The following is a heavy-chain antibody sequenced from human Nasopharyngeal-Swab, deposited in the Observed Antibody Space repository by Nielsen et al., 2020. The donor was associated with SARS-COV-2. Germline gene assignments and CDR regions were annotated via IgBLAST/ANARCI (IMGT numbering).Heavy chain of an antibody. V-gene: IGHV1-2*06. CDR2: LNPNSGGT. CDR1: GYPFGGYY. CDR3: ARGHYCSALSCYSEEKYYFDY. J-gene: IGHJ4*02. D-gene: IGHD2-15*01. Sequence: ASVKVSCKASGYPFGGYYIHWVRQAPGQGPEWMGRLNPNSGGTNYAQQFQGRVTMTRDTSITTVYMELRRLTSDDTALYFCARGHYCSALSCYSEEKYYFDYWGQGSLVTVSS.